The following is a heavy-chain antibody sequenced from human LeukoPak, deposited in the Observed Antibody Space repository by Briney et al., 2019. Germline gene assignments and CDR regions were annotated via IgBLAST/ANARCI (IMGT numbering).Heavy chain of an antibody. D-gene: IGHD3-10*01. Sequence: GGSLRLSCAASGFTFSSYEMNWVRQAPGKGLEWVSYISSSGSTIYYADSVKGRFTISRDNAKNSLYLQMNSLRAEDTAVYYCARDGMWFGENGMDVWGQGTTVTVSS. J-gene: IGHJ6*02. V-gene: IGHV3-48*03. CDR1: GFTFSSYE. CDR2: ISSSGSTI. CDR3: ARDGMWFGENGMDV.